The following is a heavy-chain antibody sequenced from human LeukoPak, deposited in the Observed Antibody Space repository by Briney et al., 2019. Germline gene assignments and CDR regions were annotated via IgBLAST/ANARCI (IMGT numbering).Heavy chain of an antibody. D-gene: IGHD6-19*01. J-gene: IGHJ2*01. V-gene: IGHV3-30*04. CDR3: ANIAVAPGWYFDL. Sequence: GGSLRLSCAASGFTFSSYAMHWVRQAPGKGLEWVAFIKFHGHETFYADSVEGRFTFSRDNSRNTVYLQMNSLRSEDTAVYYCANIAVAPGWYFDLWGRGTLVTVSS. CDR2: IKFHGHET. CDR1: GFTFSSYA.